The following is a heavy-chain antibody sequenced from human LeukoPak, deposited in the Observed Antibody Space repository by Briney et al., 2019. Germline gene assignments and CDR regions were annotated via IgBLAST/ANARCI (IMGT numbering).Heavy chain of an antibody. CDR3: ARHSYYYDSSDFYYFFDY. Sequence: SVTLSLTCTVSGGSISSPSYYWGWIRQPPGKGLEWIGSIYYSGSTYYNPSLKSRVTISVDKSKNQFSLKLSSVTAADTAVYYCARHSYYYDSSDFYYFFDYWGQGTLVTVSS. J-gene: IGHJ4*02. V-gene: IGHV4-39*01. D-gene: IGHD3-22*01. CDR2: IYYSGST. CDR1: GGSISSPSYY.